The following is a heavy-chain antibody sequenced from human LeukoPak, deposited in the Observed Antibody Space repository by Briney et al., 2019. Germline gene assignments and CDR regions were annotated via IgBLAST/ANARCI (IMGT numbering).Heavy chain of an antibody. CDR2: INPRTGGT. D-gene: IGHD2-2*01. CDR3: ARRVPAAVLDV. CDR1: GYTFTGYY. J-gene: IGHJ4*02. V-gene: IGHV1-2*02. Sequence: ASVKVSCKASGYTFTGYYLHWVRQAPGQGLEWMGWINPRTGGTNYAQKFQGRVTLTRDTSTSTAYMELRRLRYDDTAVYYCARRVPAAVLDVWGQGTLVTVSS.